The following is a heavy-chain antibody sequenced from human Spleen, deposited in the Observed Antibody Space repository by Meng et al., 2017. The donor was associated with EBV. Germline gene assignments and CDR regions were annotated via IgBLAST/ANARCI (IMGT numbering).Heavy chain of an antibody. J-gene: IGHJ5*02. CDR2: ITHTGNT. CDR3: ARDSLSSSWYRFDP. D-gene: IGHD6-13*01. V-gene: IGHV4-34*01. CDR1: GGSFTPDS. Sequence: GAGLWKPSEPLPLACAVYGGSFTPDSWFWIRQPPGTGLDWIGEITHTGNTNYNASLRSRVTLSVDTSKNQFSLRVISVTAADTALYYCARDSLSSSWYRFDPWGQGTLVTVSS.